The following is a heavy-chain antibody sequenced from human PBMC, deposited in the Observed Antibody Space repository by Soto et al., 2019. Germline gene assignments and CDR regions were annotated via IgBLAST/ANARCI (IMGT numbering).Heavy chain of an antibody. CDR3: ARGVYYFDY. CDR2: INHSGST. J-gene: IGHJ4*02. CDR1: GRSFSGYY. V-gene: IGHV4-34*01. Sequence: SVTLSLTCAVYGRSFSGYYWSWIRQPPGKGLEWIGEINHSGSTNYNPSLKSRVTISVDTSKNQFSLKLSSVTAADTAVYYCARGVYYFDYWGQGTLVTVS.